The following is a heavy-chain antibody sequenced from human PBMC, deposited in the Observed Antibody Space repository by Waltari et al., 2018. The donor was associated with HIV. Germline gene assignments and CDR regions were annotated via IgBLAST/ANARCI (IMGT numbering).Heavy chain of an antibody. Sequence: QVQLVQSGDEVQRPGAPVKVSCKVSGYILTELSIHWVRQAPGKGLEWVGSFDPADGKTTYAQKFQGRVTMTEDTSTDTASMEVSSLRSEDTAVYYCATARQWLVDSGMDVWGQGTTVTVSS. V-gene: IGHV1-24*01. J-gene: IGHJ6*02. CDR2: FDPADGKT. CDR3: ATARQWLVDSGMDV. D-gene: IGHD6-19*01. CDR1: GYILTELS.